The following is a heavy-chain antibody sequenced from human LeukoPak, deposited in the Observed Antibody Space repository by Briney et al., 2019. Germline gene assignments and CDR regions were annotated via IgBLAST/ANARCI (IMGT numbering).Heavy chain of an antibody. Sequence: SETLSLTCTVSGDSLNNRYWDWIRQPPGKGLEWIGEVHAVEGTNYNPSLRGRVTVSLDTSKNQFSLKMSSVTAADTAVYYCTSGTDSRKLGYWGQGTLVTVSS. V-gene: IGHV4-34*01. J-gene: IGHJ4*02. D-gene: IGHD3-22*01. CDR1: GDSLNNRY. CDR3: TSGTDSRKLGY. CDR2: VHAVEGT.